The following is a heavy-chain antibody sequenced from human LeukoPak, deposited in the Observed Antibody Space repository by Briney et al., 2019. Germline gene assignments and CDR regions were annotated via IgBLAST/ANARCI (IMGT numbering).Heavy chain of an antibody. Sequence: GGSLRLSCAASGFSVSTNYMNWVRQAPGQGLEWVSSIIGSGGSTYYADSVKGRFTISRDNSKNTLYLQMNSLRAEDTAVYYCAKGLRGADDYWGQGTLVTVSS. CDR1: GFSVSTNY. CDR2: IIGSGGST. D-gene: IGHD3-10*01. J-gene: IGHJ4*02. CDR3: AKGLRGADDY. V-gene: IGHV3-23*01.